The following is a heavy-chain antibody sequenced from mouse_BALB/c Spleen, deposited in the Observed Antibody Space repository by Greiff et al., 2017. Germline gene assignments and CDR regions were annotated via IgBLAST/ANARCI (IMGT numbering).Heavy chain of an antibody. CDR1: GFTFSSYG. D-gene: IGHD4-1*01. V-gene: IGHV5-6-3*01. CDR3: ASSGTWFAY. J-gene: IGHJ3*01. CDR2: INSNGGST. Sequence: DVQLVESGGGLVQPGGSLKLSCAASGFTFSSYGMSWVRQTPDKRLELVATINSNGGSTYYPDSVKGRFTISRDNAKNTLYLQMSSLKSEDTAMYYCASSGTWFAYWGQGTLVTVSA.